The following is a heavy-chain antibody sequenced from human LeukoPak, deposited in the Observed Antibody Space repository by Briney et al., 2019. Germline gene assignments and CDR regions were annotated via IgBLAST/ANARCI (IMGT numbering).Heavy chain of an antibody. Sequence: PSETLSLTCAVYGGSFSGYYWSWIRQPPGKGLEWIGEINHSGSTNYNPSLKSRVTISVDTSKNQFSLKLSSVTAADTAVYYCARHWFSSSGWYYFDYWGQGTLVTVSS. D-gene: IGHD6-19*01. V-gene: IGHV4-34*01. CDR1: GGSFSGYY. CDR2: INHSGST. J-gene: IGHJ4*02. CDR3: ARHWFSSSGWYYFDY.